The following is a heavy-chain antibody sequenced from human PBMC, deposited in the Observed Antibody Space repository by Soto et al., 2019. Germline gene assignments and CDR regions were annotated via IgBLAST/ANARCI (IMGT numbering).Heavy chain of an antibody. V-gene: IGHV3-30-3*01. J-gene: IGHJ6*02. D-gene: IGHD6-13*01. CDR3: ARDRGSSWPYYYYYYGMDV. CDR2: ISYDGSNK. CDR1: GFTFGSYA. Sequence: QVQLVESGGGVVQPGRSLRLSGAASGFTFGSYAMHWVRQAPGKGLEWVAVISYDGSNKYYADSVKGRFTISRDNSKNTLYLQMNSLRAEDTAVYYCARDRGSSWPYYYYYYGMDVWGQGTTVTVSS.